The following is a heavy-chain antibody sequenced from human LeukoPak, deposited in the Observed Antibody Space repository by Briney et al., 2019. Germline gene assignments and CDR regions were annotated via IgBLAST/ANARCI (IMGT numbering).Heavy chain of an antibody. D-gene: IGHD6-19*01. CDR2: IRYDGSNK. CDR3: AKDTYSSGWYNWFDP. CDR1: GFTFSTYD. J-gene: IGHJ5*02. Sequence: TGGSLRLSCAASGFTFSTYDIHWVRQAPGKGLEWVAFIRYDGSNKYYADSVKGRFIISRDNSKNTLYLQMNSLRAEDTAVYYCAKDTYSSGWYNWFDPWGQGTLVTVSS. V-gene: IGHV3-30*02.